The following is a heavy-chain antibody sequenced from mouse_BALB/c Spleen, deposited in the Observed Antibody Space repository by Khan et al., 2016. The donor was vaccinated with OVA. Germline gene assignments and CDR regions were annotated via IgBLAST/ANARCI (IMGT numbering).Heavy chain of an antibody. V-gene: IGHV5-6-3*01. CDR1: GFTFSSYG. CDR2: INSTGGST. CDR3: ARMARTIN. J-gene: IGHJ2*01. Sequence: EVQLVESGGGLVQPGGSLKLSCAASGFTFSSYGMSWVRQPPDKRLVLVATINSTGGSTYYPDSVRGRFTISRDTAKNTLYLQMSSLKSEDTAMYYCARMARTINWGQGTTLTVAS.